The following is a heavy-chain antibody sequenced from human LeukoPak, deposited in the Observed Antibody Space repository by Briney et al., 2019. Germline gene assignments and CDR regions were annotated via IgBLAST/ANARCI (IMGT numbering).Heavy chain of an antibody. D-gene: IGHD3-10*01. CDR2: ISSSGSTI. J-gene: IGHJ3*02. CDR1: GFTFSSYE. V-gene: IGHV3-48*03. Sequence: PGGSLRLSCAASGFTFSSYEMNWVRQAPGKGLEWVSYISSSGSTIYYADSVKGRFTISRDNAKNSLYLQMNSLRAEDTAVYYCARLQVVRGVIIAPGAFDIWGQGTMVTVSS. CDR3: ARLQVVRGVIIAPGAFDI.